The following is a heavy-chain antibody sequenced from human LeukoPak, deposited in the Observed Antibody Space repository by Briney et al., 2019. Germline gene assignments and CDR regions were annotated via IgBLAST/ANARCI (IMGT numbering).Heavy chain of an antibody. CDR2: INHSGST. D-gene: IGHD6-6*01. CDR3: VHYNTSSGWFDP. Sequence: SETLSLTCAVYGGSFSGYYWSWIRQPPGKGLEWIGEINHSGSTNYNPSLKSRVTISVDTSKNQFSLKLSFVTAADTAVYYCVHYNTSSGWFDPWGQGTLVTVSS. J-gene: IGHJ5*02. CDR1: GGSFSGYY. V-gene: IGHV4-34*01.